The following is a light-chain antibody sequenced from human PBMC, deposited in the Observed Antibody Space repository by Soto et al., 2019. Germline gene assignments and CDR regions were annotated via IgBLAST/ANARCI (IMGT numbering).Light chain of an antibody. CDR2: DVS. V-gene: IGLV2-14*01. J-gene: IGLJ1*01. CDR3: SSNTSSSTHV. CDR1: SSDVGGYNY. Sequence: QSVLTQPASVSGSPGQSITISCTGTSSDVGGYNYVSWYQQHPGKAPKLMIYDVSNRPSGVSNRFSGSKSGNTASLTISGLQAEDFADYYCSSNTSSSTHVFGTGTKVTVL.